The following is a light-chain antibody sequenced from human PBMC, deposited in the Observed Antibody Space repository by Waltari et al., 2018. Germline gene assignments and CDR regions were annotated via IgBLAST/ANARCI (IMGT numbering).Light chain of an antibody. CDR1: SSDVGAYTY. CDR3: CSYAGSYTFAV. CDR2: EVS. Sequence: QSALTQPRSVSGSPGQSVTISCTGTSSDVGAYTYVSWYQQHPGKAPKLMIYEVSNRPSGISDRFSGSKSGNTAALTISGLQAEDEADYYCCSYAGSYTFAVFGTGTKVTV. V-gene: IGLV2-11*01. J-gene: IGLJ1*01.